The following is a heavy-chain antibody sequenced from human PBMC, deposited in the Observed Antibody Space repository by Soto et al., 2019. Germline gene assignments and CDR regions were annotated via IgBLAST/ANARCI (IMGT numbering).Heavy chain of an antibody. CDR2: IYYSGST. J-gene: IGHJ3*02. CDR1: GGSISSGDYY. D-gene: IGHD4-17*01. V-gene: IGHV4-30-4*01. CDR3: AGKMTTVHKDAFDI. Sequence: PSETLSLTCTVSGGSISSGDYYWSWIRQPPGKGLEWIGYIYYSGSTYYNPSLKSRVTISVDTSKNQFSLKLSSVTAADTAVYYCAGKMTTVHKDAFDIWGQGTMVTVSS.